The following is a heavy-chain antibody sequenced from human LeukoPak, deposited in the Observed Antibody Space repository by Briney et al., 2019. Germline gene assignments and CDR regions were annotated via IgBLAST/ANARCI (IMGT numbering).Heavy chain of an antibody. CDR3: ARASYSYDINGWVPFDY. D-gene: IGHD3-22*01. Sequence: SETLSLTCNVSGGSIRGYYWSWIRQPPGKGLEWIGYIYSSGSTNYNPSLKSRVTISVDTSKNQFSLKLSSVTAADTAVYYCARASYSYDINGWVPFDYWGQGTLVTVSS. V-gene: IGHV4-59*08. J-gene: IGHJ4*02. CDR1: GGSIRGYY. CDR2: IYSSGST.